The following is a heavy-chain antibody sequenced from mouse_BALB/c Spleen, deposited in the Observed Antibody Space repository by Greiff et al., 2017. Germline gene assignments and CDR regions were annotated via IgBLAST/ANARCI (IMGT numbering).Heavy chain of an antibody. CDR2: IDPYYGGT. J-gene: IGHJ1*01. CDR1: GYSFTGHN. V-gene: IGHV1S135*01. Sequence: VQLQQSGPELEKPGASVKLSCKASGYSFTGHNMNWVKQSNGKSLEWIGNIDPYYGGTSYNQKFKGQATLTVDKSSSTAYMQLKSLTSEDSAVYYCERRGYYGNYWYFDVWGAGTTVTVSS. D-gene: IGHD2-1*01. CDR3: ERRGYYGNYWYFDV.